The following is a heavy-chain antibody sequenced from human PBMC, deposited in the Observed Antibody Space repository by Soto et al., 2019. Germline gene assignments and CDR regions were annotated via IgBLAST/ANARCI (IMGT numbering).Heavy chain of an antibody. V-gene: IGHV3-7*04. Sequence: EVQLVESGGGLVQPGGSLRLSCAASGFTFSSYWMSWVRQAPGKGLEWVANIKQDGSEKYYVDSVKGRFTISRDNAKNSRYLQRNGRRAEDTAVYSCARVRCSGGSSYFPDYFDYWGQVPWSPSPQ. CDR2: IKQDGSEK. CDR1: GFTFSSYW. CDR3: ARVRCSGGSSYFPDYFDY. J-gene: IGHJ4*01. D-gene: IGHD2-15*01.